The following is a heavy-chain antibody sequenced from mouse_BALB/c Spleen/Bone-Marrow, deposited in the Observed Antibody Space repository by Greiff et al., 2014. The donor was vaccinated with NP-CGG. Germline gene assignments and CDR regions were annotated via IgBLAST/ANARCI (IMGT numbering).Heavy chain of an antibody. CDR1: GYTFTSYW. CDR2: IYPSDSYT. CDR3: TRLYGSTYVAYGMDY. V-gene: IGHV1-69*02. J-gene: IGHJ4*01. Sequence: VKLMESGAELVRPGASVKLSCKASGYTFTSYWINWVKQRPGQGLEWIGNIYPSDSYTNYNQKFKDKATLTVDKSLSTAYMQLSSPTSEDSAVYYCTRLYGSTYVAYGMDYWGQGTSVTVSS. D-gene: IGHD1-1*01.